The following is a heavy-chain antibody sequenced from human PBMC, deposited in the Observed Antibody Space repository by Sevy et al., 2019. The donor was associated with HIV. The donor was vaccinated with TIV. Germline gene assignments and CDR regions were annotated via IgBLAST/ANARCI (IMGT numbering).Heavy chain of an antibody. V-gene: IGHV3-30*18. J-gene: IGHJ4*02. CDR2: ISFGGSSK. Sequence: GGSLRLSCAASGFTFSSYAMQWVRQAPGKGLEWVALISFGGSSKEYTDSLKGRFTISRDNSKNTLYLQMNSLRAEDSGVYYCAKDRWGSGDFRGYFDHWGQGTLITVSS. CDR1: GFTFSSYA. D-gene: IGHD4-17*01. CDR3: AKDRWGSGDFRGYFDH.